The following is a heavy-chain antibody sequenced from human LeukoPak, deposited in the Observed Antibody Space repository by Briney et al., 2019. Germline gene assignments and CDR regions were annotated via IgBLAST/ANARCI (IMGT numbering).Heavy chain of an antibody. D-gene: IGHD2-2*01. J-gene: IGHJ3*01. CDR1: KFTFSDYS. V-gene: IGHV3-23*01. CDR3: AKDRSCSGSSCNVGS. Sequence: GGSLRLSCAASKFTFSDYSMSWVRQAPGKGLEWVSAISGSGGSTFYADSVKGRFTISRDNSKNTLFLQTNGLRAEDTAVYYCAKDRSCSGSSCNVGSWGQGTMVTVPS. CDR2: ISGSGGST.